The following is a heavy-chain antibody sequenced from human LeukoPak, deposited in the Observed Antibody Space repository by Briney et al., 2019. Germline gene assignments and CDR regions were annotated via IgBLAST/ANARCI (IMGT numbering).Heavy chain of an antibody. Sequence: SETLSLTCSVSGGSISSYYWSWIRQPAGKGLEWIGRIYTSGSTNYSPSLKSRVTMSIDTSKNQFSLKLSSVTAADTAVYYCARERTLFPGDSSGYFDYWGQGTLVTVSS. V-gene: IGHV4-4*07. CDR2: IYTSGST. D-gene: IGHD3-22*01. CDR3: ARERTLFPGDSSGYFDY. CDR1: GGSISSYY. J-gene: IGHJ4*02.